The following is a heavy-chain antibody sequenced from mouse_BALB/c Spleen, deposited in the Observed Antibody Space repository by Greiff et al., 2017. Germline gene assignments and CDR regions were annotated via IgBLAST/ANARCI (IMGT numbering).Heavy chain of an antibody. V-gene: IGHV1S81*02. D-gene: IGHD2-1*01. Sequence: QVQLQQPGAELVKPGASVKLSCKASGYTFTSYWMHWVKQRPGQGLEWIGEINPSNGRTNYNEKFKSKATLTVDKSSSTAYMQLRSLTSEDSAVYYCASSRGNYPYYAMDYWGQGTSVTVSS. CDR1: GYTFTSYW. CDR3: ASSRGNYPYYAMDY. J-gene: IGHJ4*01. CDR2: INPSNGRT.